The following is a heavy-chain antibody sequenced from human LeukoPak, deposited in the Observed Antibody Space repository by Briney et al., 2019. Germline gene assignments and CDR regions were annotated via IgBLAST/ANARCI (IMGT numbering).Heavy chain of an antibody. CDR2: VNTDSGNP. CDR1: GYSFNSQG. CDR3: AREILRFDI. V-gene: IGHV7-4-1*02. Sequence: ASVKVSCKASGYSFNSQGMNWVRQAPGQGLEWMGWVNTDSGNPTYAQGFTGRFVFSLDSSVSTAYLQISNLMPEDTAKYYCAREILRFDIWGQGTMVIVSS. J-gene: IGHJ3*02.